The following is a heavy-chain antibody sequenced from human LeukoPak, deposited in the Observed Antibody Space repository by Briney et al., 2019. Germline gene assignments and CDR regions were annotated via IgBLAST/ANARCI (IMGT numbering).Heavy chain of an antibody. CDR3: ASGKSGIVVVPGLNWFDP. V-gene: IGHV1-8*01. CDR1: GYTFTSYD. D-gene: IGHD3-22*01. CDR2: MNPNSGNT. J-gene: IGHJ5*02. Sequence: ASVKVSCKASGYTFTSYDINWVRQATGQGLEWMGWMNPNSGNTGYAQKFQGRVTMTRNTSISTAYMELSSLRSEDTAVYYCASGKSGIVVVPGLNWFDPWGQGTLVTVSS.